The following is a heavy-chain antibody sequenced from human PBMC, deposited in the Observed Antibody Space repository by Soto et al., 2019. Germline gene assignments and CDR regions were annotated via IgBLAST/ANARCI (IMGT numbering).Heavy chain of an antibody. J-gene: IGHJ4*02. Sequence: QVHLQESGPGLVKPSGTLSLSCTVSGGSISSTNWWSWVLQPPGKRLEWIGEIFRTGSTNYNPSLKSRVTILLDKSKNQFSLELTSVTAADTAVYYCASVNDSSAYYYGFFDFWGQGTLVTVSS. V-gene: IGHV4-4*02. CDR1: GGSISSTNW. D-gene: IGHD3-22*01. CDR3: ASVNDSSAYYYGFFDF. CDR2: IFRTGST.